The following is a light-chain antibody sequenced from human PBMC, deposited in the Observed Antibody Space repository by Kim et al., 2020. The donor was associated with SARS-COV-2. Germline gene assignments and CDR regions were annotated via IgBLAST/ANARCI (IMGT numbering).Light chain of an antibody. J-gene: IGKJ1*01. CDR3: QQYNNWLWT. V-gene: IGKV3-15*01. Sequence: EIVMTQSPATLSESPGGRATLSCRASQSVSSNLAWYQQKPGQAPRLLIFGAITRATGIPARFSGRGSETEFTLTIDSLQSEDFAVYYCQQYNNWLWTFGQGTKVDIK. CDR2: GAI. CDR1: QSVSSN.